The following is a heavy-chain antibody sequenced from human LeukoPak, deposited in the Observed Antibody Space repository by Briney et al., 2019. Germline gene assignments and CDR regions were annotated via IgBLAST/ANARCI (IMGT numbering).Heavy chain of an antibody. J-gene: IGHJ6*02. CDR1: GFTFSSYG. CDR2: ISYDGSNK. D-gene: IGHD3-9*01. CDR3: AKCLSDIFSGSFWYFYYGMDV. Sequence: PGGSLSLSCAASGFTFSSYGMHWVRQAPGKGLEGAAVISYDGSNKYYADSVKGRFTISGDNSKNTLYLQMTSLRAEDTAAYYCAKCLSDIFSGSFWYFYYGMDVWGQGTTVTVSS. V-gene: IGHV3-30*18.